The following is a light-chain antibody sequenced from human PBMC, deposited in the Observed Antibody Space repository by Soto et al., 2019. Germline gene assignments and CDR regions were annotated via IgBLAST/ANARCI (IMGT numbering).Light chain of an antibody. V-gene: IGLV2-8*01. J-gene: IGLJ1*01. CDR1: SSDVGAYNY. CDR3: SSYAGSDNFRV. Sequence: QSALTQPPSASGSPGQSVTISCTGTSSDVGAYNYVSWYQQHPGKAPKLIIYEVTKRPSGVPDRFSGSKSGNTASLTVSGLQAEDEADYYCSSYAGSDNFRVFGTGTQLTVL. CDR2: EVT.